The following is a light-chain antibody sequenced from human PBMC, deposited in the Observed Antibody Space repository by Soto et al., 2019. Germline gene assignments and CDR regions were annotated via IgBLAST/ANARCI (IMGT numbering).Light chain of an antibody. J-gene: IGKJ2*01. CDR1: QSVSSH. V-gene: IGKV3-11*01. CDR3: QQRSNWAPGYT. Sequence: ELVLTQSPATLSLSPGERATLSCRASQSVSSHLAWYQQKPGQAPRLLMYDTFNRATGIPARFNGSGSGTDFTLTISCLEPQDFAVYYCQQRSNWAPGYTFGQGTKLEIK. CDR2: DTF.